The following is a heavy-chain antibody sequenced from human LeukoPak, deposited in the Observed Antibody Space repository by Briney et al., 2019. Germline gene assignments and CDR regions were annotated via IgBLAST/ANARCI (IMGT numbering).Heavy chain of an antibody. CDR1: GFTFSSYS. J-gene: IGHJ5*02. CDR3: ARGGRSLNWFVP. V-gene: IGHV3-48*02. Sequence: GGSLSLSCAASGFTFSSYSMNWVRQAPGKGLEWVSYISSSSSTIYYADAVNGRFTISRDNAKNSLYLQMNSLRDEDTAVYYCARGGRSLNWFVPLGEGGIVSVSS. CDR2: ISSSSSTI.